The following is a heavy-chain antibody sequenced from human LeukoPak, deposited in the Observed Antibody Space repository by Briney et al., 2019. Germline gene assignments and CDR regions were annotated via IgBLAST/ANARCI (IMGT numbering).Heavy chain of an antibody. D-gene: IGHD3-10*01. CDR3: ARDDRGSGSYYNALLDY. CDR2: ISYDGSNK. J-gene: IGHJ4*02. CDR1: GFTFSGYA. V-gene: IGHV3-30-3*01. Sequence: GRSLRLSCAASGFTFSGYAMHWVRQAPGKGLEWVAVISYDGSNKYYADSVKGRFTISRDNSKNTLYLQMNSLRAEDTAVYYCARDDRGSGSYYNALLDYWGQGTLVTVSS.